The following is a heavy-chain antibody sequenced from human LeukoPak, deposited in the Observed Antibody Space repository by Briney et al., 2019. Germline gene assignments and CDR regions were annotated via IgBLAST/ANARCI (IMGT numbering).Heavy chain of an antibody. CDR3: AKYYDFWSGYHGVNYYFDY. J-gene: IGHJ4*02. V-gene: IGHV3-48*01. CDR1: GFTFSSYS. D-gene: IGHD3-3*01. Sequence: PGGSLRLSCAASGFTFSSYSMNWVRQAPGKGLEWVSYISSSSSTIYYADSVKGRFTISRDNSKNTLYLQMNSLRAEDTAVYYCAKYYDFWSGYHGVNYYFDYWGQGTLVTVSS. CDR2: ISSSSSTI.